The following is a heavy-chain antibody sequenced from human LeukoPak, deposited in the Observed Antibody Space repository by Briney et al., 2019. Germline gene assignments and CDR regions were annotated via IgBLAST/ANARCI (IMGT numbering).Heavy chain of an antibody. CDR3: ARELVGSKYPNYYHMDV. D-gene: IGHD1-26*01. CDR2: IYYSGNT. Sequence: SETLSLTCTVSGGSISSHYCSWIRQPPGKGLEWIGYIYYSGNTNYNPSLKSRVTISVDTSKNQFSLKLSSVTAADTAGYYCARELVGSKYPNYYHMDVWGKGTTVTVSS. V-gene: IGHV4-59*11. CDR1: GGSISSHY. J-gene: IGHJ6*03.